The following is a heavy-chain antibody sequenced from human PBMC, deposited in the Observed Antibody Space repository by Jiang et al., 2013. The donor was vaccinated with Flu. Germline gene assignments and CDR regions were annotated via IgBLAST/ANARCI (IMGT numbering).Heavy chain of an antibody. CDR2: IYPGDSDT. J-gene: IGHJ4*02. CDR1: SYW. CDR3: ARDPDYGDAFDY. V-gene: IGHV5-51*01. Sequence: SYWIGWVRQMPGKGLEWMGIIYPGDSDTRYSPSFQGQVTISADKSISTAYLQWSSLKASDTAMYYCARDPDYGDAFDYWGQGTLVTVSS. D-gene: IGHD4-17*01.